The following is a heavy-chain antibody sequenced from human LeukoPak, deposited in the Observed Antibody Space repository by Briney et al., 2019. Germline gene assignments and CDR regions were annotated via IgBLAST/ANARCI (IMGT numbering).Heavy chain of an antibody. V-gene: IGHV1-2*02. D-gene: IGHD3-22*01. J-gene: IGHJ6*03. Sequence: GASVKVSCKASGYTFTGYYMRWVRQAPGQGLEWMGWINPNSGGTNYAQKFQGRVTMTRDTSISTAYMELSRLRSDDTAVYYCARTSYYDSSTRYYMDVWGKGTTVTVSS. CDR1: GYTFTGYY. CDR2: INPNSGGT. CDR3: ARTSYYDSSTRYYMDV.